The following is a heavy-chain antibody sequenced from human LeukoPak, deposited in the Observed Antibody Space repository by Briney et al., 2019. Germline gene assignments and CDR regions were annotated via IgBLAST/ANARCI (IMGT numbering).Heavy chain of an antibody. V-gene: IGHV4-59*01. J-gene: IGHJ6*03. CDR3: ARAHLGKGSYYYYYMDV. CDR1: GGSISSYY. CDR2: IYYSGST. Sequence: PSETLSLTCTVSGGSISSYYWSWIRQPAGKGLEWIGDIYYSGSTNYNPSLKRRVTISVDTSKNQFSLKLSSVTAADTAVYYCARAHLGKGSYYYYYMDVWGKGTTVTVSS. D-gene: IGHD3-10*01.